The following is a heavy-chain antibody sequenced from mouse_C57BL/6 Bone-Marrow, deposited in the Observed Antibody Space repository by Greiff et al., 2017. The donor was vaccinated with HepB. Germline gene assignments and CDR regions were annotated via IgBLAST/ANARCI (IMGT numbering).Heavy chain of an antibody. CDR3: ASLYDGYFFDY. V-gene: IGHV5-6*01. Sequence: EVKVVESGGDLVKPGGSLKLSCAASGFTFSSYGMSWVRQTPDKRLEWVATISSGGSYTYYPDSVKGRFTISRDNAKNTLYLQMSSLKSEDTAMYYCASLYDGYFFDYWGQGTTLTVSS. D-gene: IGHD2-3*01. J-gene: IGHJ2*01. CDR1: GFTFSSYG. CDR2: ISSGGSYT.